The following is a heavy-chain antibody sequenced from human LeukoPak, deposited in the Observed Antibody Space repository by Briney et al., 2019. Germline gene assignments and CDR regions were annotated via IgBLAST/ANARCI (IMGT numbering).Heavy chain of an antibody. V-gene: IGHV1-18*01. CDR1: GYTFTSYG. D-gene: IGHD6-13*01. J-gene: IGHJ4*02. CDR2: ISAYNGNT. Sequence: ASVKVSCKASGYTFTSYGISWVRQAPGQGLEWMGWISAYNGNTNYAQKLQGRVTMTTDTSTSTAYMELRSLRSDDTAVYYCARDYSEQQLVHLFYFDYWGQGTLVTVSS. CDR3: ARDYSEQQLVHLFYFDY.